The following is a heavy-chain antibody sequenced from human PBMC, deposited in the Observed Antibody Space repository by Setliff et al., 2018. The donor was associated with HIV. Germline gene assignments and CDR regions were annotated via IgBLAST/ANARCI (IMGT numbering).Heavy chain of an antibody. CDR3: ARYDILTGFPDY. D-gene: IGHD3-9*01. J-gene: IGHJ4*02. V-gene: IGHV4-39*07. CDR2: LYYSGTT. CDR1: GGSISNSDYY. Sequence: PSETLSLTCAVSGGSISNSDYYWVGIRQSPGKGLEWIGTLYYSGTTYYNPSLKSRVTMSVDTSKNQFSLKLSSVTAADTAVYYCARYDILTGFPDYWGQGTLVTVSS.